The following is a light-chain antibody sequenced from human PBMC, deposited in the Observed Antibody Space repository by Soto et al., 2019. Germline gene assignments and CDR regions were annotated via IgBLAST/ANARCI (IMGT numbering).Light chain of an antibody. CDR1: QSVLYSSNNKNY. CDR3: QQYYDTPLT. J-gene: IGKJ4*01. V-gene: IGKV4-1*01. Sequence: DIVMTQSPASLAVSLGERATINCKSSQSVLYSSNNKNYLAWYQQKPGQHPKLLIYWASTRESGVPDRFSGSGSGTDFTLIISSLQAEYVAVYYCQQYYDTPLTFGGGTRVEIK. CDR2: WAS.